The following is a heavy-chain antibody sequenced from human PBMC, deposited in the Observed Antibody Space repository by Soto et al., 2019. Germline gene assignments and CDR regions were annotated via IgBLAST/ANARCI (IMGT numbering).Heavy chain of an antibody. CDR1: GFTFDDYT. D-gene: IGHD5-18*01. J-gene: IGHJ3*02. CDR2: ISWDGGST. V-gene: IGHV3-43*01. Sequence: VQLVESGGVVVQPGGSLRLSCAASGFTFDDYTMHWVRQAPGKGLEWVSLISWDGGSTYYADSVKGRFTISRDNSKNSLYLQMNSLRTEDTALYYCAKQAGIQLWSSLGAFDIWGQGTMVTVSS. CDR3: AKQAGIQLWSSLGAFDI.